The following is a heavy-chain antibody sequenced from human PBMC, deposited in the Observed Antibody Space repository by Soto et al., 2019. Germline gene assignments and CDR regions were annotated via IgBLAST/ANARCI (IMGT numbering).Heavy chain of an antibody. CDR2: ISAYNGNT. D-gene: IGHD3-10*01. CDR1: GYTFTSYG. J-gene: IGHJ4*02. Sequence: GASVKVSCKASGYTFTSYGISWVRQAPGQGLEWMGWISAYNGNTNYAQKLQGGVTMTTDTSTSTAYMELRRLRSDDTAVYYCARDRLWLGEGYFDYCGQGTLVPVSS. V-gene: IGHV1-18*01. CDR3: ARDRLWLGEGYFDY.